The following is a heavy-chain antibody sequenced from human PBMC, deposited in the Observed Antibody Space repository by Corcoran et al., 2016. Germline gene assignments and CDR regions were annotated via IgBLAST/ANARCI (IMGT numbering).Heavy chain of an antibody. Sequence: QLQLQESGPGLVKPSETLSLTCTVSGGSISSSSYYWGWIRQPPGKGLEWIGSIYYSGSTYYNPSLKSRVTISVDMSKNQFSLKLSSVTAADTAVYYCARHYSTMIFDYWGQGTLVTVSS. V-gene: IGHV4-39*01. CDR3: ARHYSTMIFDY. CDR2: IYYSGST. J-gene: IGHJ4*02. CDR1: GGSISSSSYY. D-gene: IGHD3-22*01.